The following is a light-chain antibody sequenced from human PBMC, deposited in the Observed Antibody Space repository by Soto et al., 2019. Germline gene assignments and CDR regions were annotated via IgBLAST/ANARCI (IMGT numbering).Light chain of an antibody. CDR2: DAS. CDR3: QHYNSYSEA. J-gene: IGKJ1*01. CDR1: RSISDW. V-gene: IGKV1-5*01. Sequence: DIQRTQSPSSLSPSVGDRVTITCRASRSISDWLAWYQQKPGKAPELLIFDASNLKSGVSSRFSGSGSGTEFNLTISSLQPDDFATYYCQHYNSYSEAFGQGTKVDIK.